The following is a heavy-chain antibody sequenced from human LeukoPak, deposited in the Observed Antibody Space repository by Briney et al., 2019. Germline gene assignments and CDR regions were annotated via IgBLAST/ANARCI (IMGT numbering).Heavy chain of an antibody. D-gene: IGHD2-21*01. J-gene: IGHJ4*02. CDR2: ISYDGSTK. CDR3: ARGPYGGYFDY. CDR1: GFTFSSYA. Sequence: PGRSLRLSCAASGFTFSSYAMHWVRQAPGKGLEWVAVISYDGSTKYYTDSVKGRFTISRDNSKNTLYLQMNSLRAEDTAVYYCARGPYGGYFDYWGQGTLVTVSS. V-gene: IGHV3-30*10.